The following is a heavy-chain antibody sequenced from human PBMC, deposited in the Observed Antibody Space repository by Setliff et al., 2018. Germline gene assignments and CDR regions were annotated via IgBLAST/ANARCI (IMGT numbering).Heavy chain of an antibody. CDR2: IDLYNAGT. CDR3: AMLSWPGRPNDFDL. Sequence: ASVKVSCKASGSPFNTYDINWVRQAPGQGLEWLGRIDLYNAGTTYAEKMETKVTMTVDTSSNIGYMELRSLTSDDTGIYFCAMLSWPGRPNDFDLWGQGTEVTVSS. J-gene: IGHJ3*01. D-gene: IGHD6-6*01. V-gene: IGHV1-18*01. CDR1: GSPFNTYD.